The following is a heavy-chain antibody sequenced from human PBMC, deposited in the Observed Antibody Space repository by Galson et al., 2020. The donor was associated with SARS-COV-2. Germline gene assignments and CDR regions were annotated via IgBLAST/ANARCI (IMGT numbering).Heavy chain of an antibody. Sequence: GESLKISCQTSGYRFSSRRIGWVRQLPGKGLEWMGIIYPGDSEIKYSPSFEGQVTISVDTSISTTYLQWSSLEASDTATYYCATSTFNWLTQNRGDMDVWGKGTTVTVSS. V-gene: IGHV5-51*01. CDR2: IYPGDSEI. D-gene: IGHD3-9*01. CDR3: ATSTFNWLTQNRGDMDV. J-gene: IGHJ6*03. CDR1: GYRFSSRR.